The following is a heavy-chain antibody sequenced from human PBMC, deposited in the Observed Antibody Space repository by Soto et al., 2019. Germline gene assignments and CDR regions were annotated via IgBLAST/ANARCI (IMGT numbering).Heavy chain of an antibody. CDR2: IGGTGSKE. CDR3: GRSRMPYSDNEPSRD. Sequence: QVQLLESGGGVGQPGGSLRLSCGESGLTFSGLGMKFSSYGMEWVRQAPGKGLERVALIGGTGSKEEYADPVKGRFTIARDNAKNTVYMQMSSLRVEDTGVYCCGRSRMPYSDNEPSRDWGPGTRVTVSS. V-gene: IGHV3-33*01. CDR1: GLTFSGLGMKFSSYG. D-gene: IGHD5-12*01. J-gene: IGHJ4*02.